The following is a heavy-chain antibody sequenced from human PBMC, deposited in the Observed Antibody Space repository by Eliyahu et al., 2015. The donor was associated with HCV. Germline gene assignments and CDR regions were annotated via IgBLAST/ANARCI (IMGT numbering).Heavy chain of an antibody. Sequence: EEHLVDSGGDLVQPGRSLRLSCRGFNFTFSXYALTWVRRAPGKGLEWVGFIRSKLYGGTTEYAASVNGRFTISRDDSKSIAYLQMNTLKIDDXAVYYCARGHYYDTYGHWGADSWGQGTLVTVSS. CDR3: ARGHYYDTYGHWGADS. CDR2: IRSKLYGGTT. V-gene: IGHV3-49*04. D-gene: IGHD3-22*01. J-gene: IGHJ1*01. CDR1: NFTFSXYA.